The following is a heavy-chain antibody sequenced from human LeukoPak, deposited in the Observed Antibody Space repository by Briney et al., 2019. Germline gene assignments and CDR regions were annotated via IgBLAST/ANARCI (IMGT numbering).Heavy chain of an antibody. Sequence: GGSLRLSCAASGFTFSSYGMSWVRQAPGKGLEWVSAISGSGGSTYYADSVKGRFTISRDNSKNTLYLQMSSLRAEDTAVYYCAKGVYGDYGPGYWGQGTLVTVSS. CDR1: GFTFSSYG. J-gene: IGHJ4*02. V-gene: IGHV3-23*01. CDR2: ISGSGGST. D-gene: IGHD4-17*01. CDR3: AKGVYGDYGPGY.